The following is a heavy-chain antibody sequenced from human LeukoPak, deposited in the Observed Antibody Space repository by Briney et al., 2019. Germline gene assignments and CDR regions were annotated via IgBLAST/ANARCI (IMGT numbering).Heavy chain of an antibody. CDR2: IYYSGST. CDR1: GGSISSSSYY. V-gene: IGHV4-39*01. Sequence: SETLSLTCTVSGGSISSSSYYWGWIRQPPGKGLQWIGSIYYSGSTYYNPSLKSRVTISVDTSKNQFSLKLSSVTAADTAVYYCAVTIFGAFTYYYYGMDVWGQGTTVTVSS. J-gene: IGHJ6*02. D-gene: IGHD3-3*01. CDR3: AVTIFGAFTYYYYGMDV.